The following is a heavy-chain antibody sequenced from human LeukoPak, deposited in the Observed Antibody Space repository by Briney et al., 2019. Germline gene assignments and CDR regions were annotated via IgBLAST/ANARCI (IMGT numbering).Heavy chain of an antibody. J-gene: IGHJ4*02. CDR1: GFTFSSYA. CDR3: AKDQVIWGSCFDY. Sequence: GGSPRLSCAASGFTFSSYAMSWVRQAPGKGLEWVSAISGSGGSTYYADSVKGRFTISRDNSKNTLYLQMNSLRAEDTAVYYCAKDQVIWGSCFDYWGQGTLVTVSS. V-gene: IGHV3-23*01. D-gene: IGHD3-10*01. CDR2: ISGSGGST.